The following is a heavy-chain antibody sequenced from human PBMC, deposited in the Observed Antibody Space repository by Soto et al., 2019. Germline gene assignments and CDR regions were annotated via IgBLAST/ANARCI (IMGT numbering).Heavy chain of an antibody. CDR1: EFTFSNYA. D-gene: IGHD2-2*01. CDR2: ISYDGSNK. J-gene: IGHJ5*02. CDR3: ARGGYCISISGSEWLEP. V-gene: IGHV3-30-3*01. Sequence: QVQLVESGGGVVQPGRSLRLSCAASEFTFSNYAMHWVGQPPGKGLEWVALISYDGSNKYYADSVKGRLTISRDNAKNTPYLKMNSLQAEDTAEYYCARGGYCISISGSEWLEPWGQGTLGTGSS.